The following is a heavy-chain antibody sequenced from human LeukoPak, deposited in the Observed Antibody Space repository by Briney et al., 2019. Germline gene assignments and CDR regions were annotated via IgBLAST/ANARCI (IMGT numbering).Heavy chain of an antibody. CDR1: GFTFSSYA. Sequence: GGSLRLSCAASGFTFSSYAMSWVRQAPGEGLEWVSAISGSGGSTYYADSVKGRFTISRDNSKNTLYLQMNSLRAEDTAVYYCAKCQDIVVVPDPYFDYWGQGNLVTASS. CDR2: ISGSGGST. J-gene: IGHJ4*02. V-gene: IGHV3-23*01. D-gene: IGHD2-2*01. CDR3: AKCQDIVVVPDPYFDY.